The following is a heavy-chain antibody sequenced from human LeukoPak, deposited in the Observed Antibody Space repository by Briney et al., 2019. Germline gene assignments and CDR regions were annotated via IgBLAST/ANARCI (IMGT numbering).Heavy chain of an antibody. CDR3: ARSSTTGYDDY. Sequence: GGSLRLSCAASGFTFSSYAMSWVRQAPGKGLEWVSAISGSGGSTYYADSVKGRFTISRDNSKNTLYLQMNSLRAEDAAAYYCARSSTTGYDDYWGQGTLVTVSS. J-gene: IGHJ4*02. CDR1: GFTFSSYA. CDR2: ISGSGGST. D-gene: IGHD3-9*01. V-gene: IGHV3-23*01.